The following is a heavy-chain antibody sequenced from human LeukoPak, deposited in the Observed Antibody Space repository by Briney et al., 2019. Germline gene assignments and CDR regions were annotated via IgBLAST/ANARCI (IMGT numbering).Heavy chain of an antibody. D-gene: IGHD3-10*01. V-gene: IGHV3-7*01. Sequence: PGGSLRLSCAASGFTFSSYWMSWVRQAPGKGLEWVANIKQDGSEKYYVDSVKGRFTISRDNAKNSLYLQMNSLRAEDTAVYYCARGPVLLWFGELGTAFDIWGQGTMVTVSS. J-gene: IGHJ3*02. CDR3: ARGPVLLWFGELGTAFDI. CDR2: IKQDGSEK. CDR1: GFTFSSYW.